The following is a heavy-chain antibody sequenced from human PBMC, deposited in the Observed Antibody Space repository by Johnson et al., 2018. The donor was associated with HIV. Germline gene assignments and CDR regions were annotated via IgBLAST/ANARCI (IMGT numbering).Heavy chain of an antibody. J-gene: IGHJ3*02. CDR3: ARDGRDCSGGSCYSGAFDI. Sequence: VQLVESGGGVVQPGRSLRLSCAASGFTFSSYAMSWVRQAPGKGLEWVSAISGSGGSTYYADSVKGRFTISRDNAKNSLYLQMNSLRAEDTALYYCARDGRDCSGGSCYSGAFDIWGQGTMVTVSS. CDR2: ISGSGGST. D-gene: IGHD2-15*01. CDR1: GFTFSSYA. V-gene: IGHV3-23*04.